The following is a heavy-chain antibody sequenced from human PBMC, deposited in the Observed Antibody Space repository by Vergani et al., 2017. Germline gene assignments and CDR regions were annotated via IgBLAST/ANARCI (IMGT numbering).Heavy chain of an antibody. J-gene: IGHJ3*02. CDR1: WFSFSDHY. D-gene: IGHD5-24*01. CDR3: ARDHRDYNNYPGTFDI. CDR2: ISNSGNTI. Sequence: QVQLVESGGGLVKPGGSLRLFCSASWFSFSDHYMTWIRQAPGKGLEWVSYISNSGNTIEYADSVKGRFSISRDNAKSSLFLQMDSLRAEDTAVYYCARDHRDYNNYPGTFDIWGQGSMVTVSS. V-gene: IGHV3-11*01.